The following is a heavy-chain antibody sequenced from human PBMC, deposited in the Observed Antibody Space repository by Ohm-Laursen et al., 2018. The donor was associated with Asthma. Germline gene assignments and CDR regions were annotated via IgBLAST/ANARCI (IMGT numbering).Heavy chain of an antibody. V-gene: IGHV1-3*01. CDR2: INAGNGNT. CDR1: GYTFTSYA. J-gene: IGHJ4*02. CDR3: ARTYNWNDRRGFDY. Sequence: ASVKVSCKTSGYTFTSYAMHWVRQAPGQRLEWMGWINAGNGNTKYSQKFQGRVTITRDTSASTAYMELSSLRSEDTAVYYCARTYNWNDRRGFDYWGQGTLVTVSS. D-gene: IGHD1-20*01.